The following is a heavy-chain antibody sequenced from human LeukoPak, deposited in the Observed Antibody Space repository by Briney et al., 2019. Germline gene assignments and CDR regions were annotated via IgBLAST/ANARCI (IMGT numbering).Heavy chain of an antibody. J-gene: IGHJ4*02. V-gene: IGHV3-43*02. CDR3: AKDIRTCTNGVCYAPGY. D-gene: IGHD2-8*01. Sequence: GGSLRLSCAASGFTFGSYAMNWVRQAPGKGLEWVSLISGDGGSTYYADSVKGRFTISRDNSKNSLYLQMNSLRTEDTALYYCAKDIRTCTNGVCYAPGYWGQGTLVTVSS. CDR2: ISGDGGST. CDR1: GFTFGSYA.